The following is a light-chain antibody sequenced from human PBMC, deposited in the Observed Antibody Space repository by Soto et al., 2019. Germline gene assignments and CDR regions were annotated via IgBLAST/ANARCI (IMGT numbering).Light chain of an antibody. V-gene: IGLV2-8*01. Sequence: QSVLTQPPSASGSPGQSVTISCTGTSSDVGAYKYVSWYQQHPGKAPKLMIYEVNKRPSGVPDRFSGSQSGNTASLTVSGPQAEDEADYYCSSYASGNSYVFGTGTKLTVL. CDR1: SSDVGAYKY. CDR3: SSYASGNSYV. J-gene: IGLJ1*01. CDR2: EVN.